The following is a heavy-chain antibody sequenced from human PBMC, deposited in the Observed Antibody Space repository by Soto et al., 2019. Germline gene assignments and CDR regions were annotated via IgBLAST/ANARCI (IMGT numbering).Heavy chain of an antibody. CDR3: ARDRDYYDSSGYYSLPFDY. CDR1: GDSVSSNSAA. J-gene: IGHJ4*02. Sequence: SQTLSLTCAISGDSVSSNSAAWNWIRQSPSRGLEWLGRTYYRSKWYNDYAVSVKSRITINPDTSKNQFSLQLNSVTPEDTAVYYCARDRDYYDSSGYYSLPFDYWGQGTLVTVSS. CDR2: TYYRSKWYN. D-gene: IGHD3-22*01. V-gene: IGHV6-1*01.